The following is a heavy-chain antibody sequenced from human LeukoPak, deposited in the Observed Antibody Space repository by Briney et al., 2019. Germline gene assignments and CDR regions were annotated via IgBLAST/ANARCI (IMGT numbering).Heavy chain of an antibody. J-gene: IGHJ4*02. D-gene: IGHD6-13*01. CDR1: GFTFSSYG. V-gene: IGHV3-30*02. CDR2: IRYDGSNK. CDR3: AKDPGIAAADTLDY. Sequence: GGSLRLSCAASGFTFSSYGMHWVRQAPGKGLEWVAFIRYDGSNKYYADSVKGRFTTSRDNSKNTLYLQMNSLRAEDTAVYYCAKDPGIAAADTLDYWGQGTLVTVSS.